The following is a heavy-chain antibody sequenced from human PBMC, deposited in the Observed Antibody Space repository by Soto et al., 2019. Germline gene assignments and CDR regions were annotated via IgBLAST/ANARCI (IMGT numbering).Heavy chain of an antibody. J-gene: IGHJ4*02. CDR3: ARSFGASDYFDS. CDR2: IDPSDFDS. V-gene: IGHV5-10-1*01. CDR1: GYSFTSYW. D-gene: IGHD3-10*01. Sequence: GESLKISCQGSGYSFTSYWISWVRQMPGKGLEWMGRIDPSDFDSDYSPSFQGRVTISIDRSISTAYLQWSSLKASDTAMYYCARSFGASDYFDSWGQGTLITVSS.